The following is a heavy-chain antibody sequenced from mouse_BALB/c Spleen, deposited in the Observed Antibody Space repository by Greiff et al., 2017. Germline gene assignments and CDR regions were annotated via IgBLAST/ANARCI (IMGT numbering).Heavy chain of an antibody. J-gene: IGHJ4*01. CDR2: INPYNGGT. Sequence: VQLKESGPELVKPGASMKISCKASGYSFTGYTMNWVKQSHGKNLEWIGLINPYNGGTSYNQKFKGKATLTVDKSSSTAYMELLSLTSEDSAVYYCAGGYYGNYRGYAMDYWGQGTSVTVSS. D-gene: IGHD2-1*01. CDR3: AGGYYGNYRGYAMDY. V-gene: IGHV1-18*01. CDR1: GYSFTGYT.